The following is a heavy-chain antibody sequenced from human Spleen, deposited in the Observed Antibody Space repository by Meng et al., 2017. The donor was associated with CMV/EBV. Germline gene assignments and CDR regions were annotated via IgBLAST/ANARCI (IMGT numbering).Heavy chain of an antibody. D-gene: IGHD3-3*01. J-gene: IGHJ6*02. CDR2: ISDTSSYK. V-gene: IGHV3-21*01. CDR1: GFTFSSYE. Sequence: GESLKISCAASGFTFSSYEMNWVRQAPGKGLEWVSSISDTSSYKYYADSVKGRFTISRDNSKKKLYLQMNSLRAEDTAVYYCASKSHPRVTMFGVVYGMDVWGQGTTVTVSS. CDR3: ASKSHPRVTMFGVVYGMDV.